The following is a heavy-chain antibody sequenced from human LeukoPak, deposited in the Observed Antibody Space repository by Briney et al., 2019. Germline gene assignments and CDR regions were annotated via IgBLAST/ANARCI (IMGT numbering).Heavy chain of an antibody. CDR2: IHYSGST. CDR3: ARAPYGGHDY. D-gene: IGHD4-23*01. V-gene: IGHV4-39*07. Sequence: SETLSLTCTVSGGSISSSSYYWGWIRQPPGKGLEWIGSIHYSGSTYYNPSLKSRVTISVDTSKNQFSLKLSSVTAADTAVYYCARAPYGGHDYWGQGTLVTVSS. J-gene: IGHJ4*02. CDR1: GGSISSSSYY.